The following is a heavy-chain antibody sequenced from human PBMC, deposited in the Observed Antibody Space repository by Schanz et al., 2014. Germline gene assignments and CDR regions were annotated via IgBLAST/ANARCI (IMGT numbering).Heavy chain of an antibody. J-gene: IGHJ4*02. Sequence: QVQLVQSGAEVKKPGSSMKVSCKASGGTFSTYPINWLRQAPGQGLEWMGRIIPSLGLAKYEQKFQDKVTITADTSTSTASMELSSLRSEDTAVYYCARDFSAYVGNYFDYWGQGTLVTVSS. CDR2: IIPSLGLA. V-gene: IGHV1-69*04. CDR1: GGTFSTYP. CDR3: ARDFSAYVGNYFDY. D-gene: IGHD5-12*01.